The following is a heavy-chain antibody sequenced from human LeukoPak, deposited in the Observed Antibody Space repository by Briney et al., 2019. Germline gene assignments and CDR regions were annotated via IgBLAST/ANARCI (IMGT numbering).Heavy chain of an antibody. Sequence: PSETLSLTCAVYGGSFSGYYWSWIRQPPGKGLEWIGEINYSGSTNYNPSLKSRVTISVDTSKNQFSLKLSSVTAADTAVYYCVGHDILTGYYRFDYWGQGTLVTVSS. CDR2: INYSGST. CDR3: VGHDILTGYYRFDY. CDR1: GGSFSGYY. J-gene: IGHJ4*02. D-gene: IGHD3-9*01. V-gene: IGHV4-34*01.